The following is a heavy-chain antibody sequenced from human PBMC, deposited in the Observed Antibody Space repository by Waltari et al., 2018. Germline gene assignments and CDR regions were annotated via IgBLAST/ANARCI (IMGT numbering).Heavy chain of an antibody. CDR2: IYSGGST. V-gene: IGHV3-53*01. D-gene: IGHD2-8*01. CDR1: GFTVSSNY. J-gene: IGHJ4*02. Sequence: EVQLVESGGGLIQPGGSLRLSCAASGFTVSSNYMSWVRQAPGKGLEWVSVIYSGGSTYYADSVKGRFTISRDNSKNTLYLQMNSLGAEDTAVYYCARGVMVYAMGYDYWGQGTLVTVSS. CDR3: ARGVMVYAMGYDY.